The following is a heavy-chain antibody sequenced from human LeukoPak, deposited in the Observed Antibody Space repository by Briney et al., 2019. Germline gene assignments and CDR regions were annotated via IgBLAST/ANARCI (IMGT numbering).Heavy chain of an antibody. D-gene: IGHD5-18*01. CDR1: GYTLTSYY. CDR3: ATAYNYGRDAFDI. V-gene: IGHV1-46*01. CDR2: INPSGGGT. J-gene: IGHJ3*02. Sequence: ASVKVSCKTSGYTLTSYYMHWVRQAPGQGLEWMGIINPSGGGTSYAQKFQGRVTMTRDTSTSTVYMELSSLRSEDTAVYYCATAYNYGRDAFDIWGQGTMVTVSS.